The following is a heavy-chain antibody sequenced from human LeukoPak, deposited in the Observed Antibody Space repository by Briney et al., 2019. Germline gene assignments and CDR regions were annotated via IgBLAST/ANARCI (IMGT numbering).Heavy chain of an antibody. CDR2: ISSSGGDT. CDR1: GFTFSSSP. CDR3: ARKNSGPQPFDY. V-gene: IGHV3-23*01. Sequence: GGSLRLSCAASGFTFSSSPMSWVRQAPGKGLEWFSGISSSGGDTPYADSVKGRFTISRDNSKNTLYLQMNSLRAEDTAVYFCARKNSGPQPFDYWGQGTLVTVSS. J-gene: IGHJ4*02. D-gene: IGHD4-23*01.